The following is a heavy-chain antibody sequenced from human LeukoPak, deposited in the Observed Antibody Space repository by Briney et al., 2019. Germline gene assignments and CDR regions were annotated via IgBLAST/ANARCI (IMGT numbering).Heavy chain of an antibody. D-gene: IGHD6-6*01. CDR2: IIPIFGTA. V-gene: IGHV1-69*05. CDR3: ARGIAARPPPYMDV. CDR1: GGTFSSYA. Sequence: SVKVSCKASGGTFSSYAISWVRQAPGQGLEWMGGIIPIFGTANYAQKFQGRVTITTDESTSTAYMELSSLRSEDTAVYYCARGIAARPPPYMDVWGKGTTVTVSS. J-gene: IGHJ6*03.